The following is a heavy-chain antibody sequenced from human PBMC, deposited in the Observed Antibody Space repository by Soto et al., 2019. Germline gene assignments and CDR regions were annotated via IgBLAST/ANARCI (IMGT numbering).Heavy chain of an antibody. CDR3: ATVFSEYSSSWFRFDP. Sequence: GSVKVSCKVYGYPLTELSIHLVRQAPGKGLEWMGGFDPEDGETIYAQKFQGRVTMTEDTSTDTAYMELSSLRSEDTAVYYCATVFSEYSSSWFRFDPWGQGTLVTVSS. CDR1: GYPLTELS. J-gene: IGHJ5*02. V-gene: IGHV1-24*01. D-gene: IGHD6-13*01. CDR2: FDPEDGET.